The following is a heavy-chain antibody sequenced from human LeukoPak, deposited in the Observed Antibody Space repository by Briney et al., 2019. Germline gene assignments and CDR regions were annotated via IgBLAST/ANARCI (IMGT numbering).Heavy chain of an antibody. CDR3: ARGYYPRGRYCSGGSCYSPWFDP. CDR2: IRHSGST. D-gene: IGHD2-15*01. J-gene: IGHJ5*02. V-gene: IGHV4-34*01. Sequence: SETLSLTCAVYGGSFSGYYWSWIRQPPGKGLEWIGEIRHSGSTNYNPSLKSRVTISVDTSKNQFSLKLSSVTAADPAVYYCARGYYPRGRYCSGGSCYSPWFDPWGQGTLVTVFS. CDR1: GGSFSGYY.